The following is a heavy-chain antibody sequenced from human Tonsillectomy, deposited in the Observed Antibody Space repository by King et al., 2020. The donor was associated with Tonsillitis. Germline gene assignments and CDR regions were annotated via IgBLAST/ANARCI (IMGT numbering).Heavy chain of an antibody. V-gene: IGHV1-2*02. J-gene: IGHJ1*01. CDR1: GYTFTGYY. Sequence: VQLVQSGAEVKKPGASVKVSCKASGYTFTGYYMHWVRQAPGQGLEWMGWINDNSSGTNYAQKFQGRVTMTRDTSISTAYMELRRLRSDDTAVYYCASATGGSYEYFQYWGQGTLVTVSS. CDR2: INDNSSGT. D-gene: IGHD1-26*01. CDR3: ASATGGSYEYFQY.